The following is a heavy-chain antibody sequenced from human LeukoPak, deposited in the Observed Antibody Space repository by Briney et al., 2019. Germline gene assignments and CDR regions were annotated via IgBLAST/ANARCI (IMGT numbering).Heavy chain of an antibody. D-gene: IGHD5-12*01. CDR2: IFSGGST. V-gene: IGHV3-66*01. CDR1: GFTVSSNY. CDR3: ARGGYPRYSGYDDFDC. J-gene: IGHJ4*02. Sequence: GGSLRLSCAASGFTVSSNYMSWVRQAPGKGLEWVAVIFSGGSTYYADYVKGRFTISRDNSKNTLHLQMNSLRAEDTAVYYCARGGYPRYSGYDDFDCWGQGTLVTVSS.